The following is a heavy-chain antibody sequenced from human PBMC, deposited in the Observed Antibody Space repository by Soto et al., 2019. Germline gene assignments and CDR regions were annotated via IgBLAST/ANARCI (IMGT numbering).Heavy chain of an antibody. CDR1: GFAFSDYS. V-gene: IGHV3-48*02. Sequence: VQLVESGGGLVKHGGSLRLSCAASGFAFSDYSMNWVRQAPGKGLEWVSFIRTTSTIIYYAASVKGRFTISRDDAKNSLYLHMNSLRDEDTAVYYCAREGFSSGWRFDPWGQGTLVTVSS. CDR2: IRTTSTII. CDR3: AREGFSSGWRFDP. D-gene: IGHD6-19*01. J-gene: IGHJ5*02.